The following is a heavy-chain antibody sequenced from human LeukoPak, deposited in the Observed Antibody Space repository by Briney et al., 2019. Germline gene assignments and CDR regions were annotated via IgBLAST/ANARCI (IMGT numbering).Heavy chain of an antibody. J-gene: IGHJ6*02. Sequence: GGSLRLSCAASGFRFSNFAMSWVRQAPGKGLEWVSLIIGSSGDTLYADSVKGRFTISRDNSKNTLYLQMNSLRAEDTAVYYCARERVVAATRAYYYYYGMDVWGQGTTVTVSS. CDR2: IIGSSGDT. CDR1: GFRFSNFA. V-gene: IGHV3-23*01. CDR3: ARERVVAATRAYYYYYGMDV. D-gene: IGHD2-15*01.